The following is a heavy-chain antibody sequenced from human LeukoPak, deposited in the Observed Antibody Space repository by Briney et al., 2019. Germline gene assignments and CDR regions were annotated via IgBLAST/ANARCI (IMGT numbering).Heavy chain of an antibody. V-gene: IGHV3-23*01. CDR2: ISGSGGST. D-gene: IGHD3-22*01. CDR3: ARDNPRADYYDSSGPYYFDY. Sequence: GGSLRLSCAASGFTFSSYAMSWVRQAPGKGLEWVSAISGSGGSTYYADSVKGRFTISRDNSKNTLYLQMSSQRAEDTAVYYCARDNPRADYYDSSGPYYFDYWGQGTLVTVSS. J-gene: IGHJ4*02. CDR1: GFTFSSYA.